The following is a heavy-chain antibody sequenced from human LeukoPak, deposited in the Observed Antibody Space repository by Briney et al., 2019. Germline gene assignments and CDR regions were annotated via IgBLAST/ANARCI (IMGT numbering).Heavy chain of an antibody. CDR3: ARDTEGATTNYFDY. CDR2: ISYDGSNK. J-gene: IGHJ4*02. V-gene: IGHV3-30-3*01. D-gene: IGHD1-26*01. Sequence: GGSLRLSCAASGFTFSSYAMHWVRQAPGKGLEWVAVISYDGSNKYYADSVKGRFTISRDNSKNTLYLQMNSLRAEDTAVYYCARDTEGATTNYFDYWGQGTLVTVSS. CDR1: GFTFSSYA.